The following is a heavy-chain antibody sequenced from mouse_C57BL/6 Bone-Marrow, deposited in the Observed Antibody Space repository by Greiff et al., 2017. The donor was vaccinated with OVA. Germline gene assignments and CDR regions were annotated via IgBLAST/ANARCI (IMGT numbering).Heavy chain of an antibody. CDR1: GFTFSDYY. CDR2: ISNGGGST. J-gene: IGHJ1*03. D-gene: IGHD4-1*01. V-gene: IGHV5-12*01. CDR3: ARHVRVANWAWYFDV. Sequence: EVKLVESGGGLVQPGGSLKLSCAASGFTFSDYYMYWVRQTPEKRLEWVAYISNGGGSTYYPDTVKGRFTISSDNAKNTLYLQMSRLKSEDTAMYYCARHVRVANWAWYFDVGGTGTTVTVSS.